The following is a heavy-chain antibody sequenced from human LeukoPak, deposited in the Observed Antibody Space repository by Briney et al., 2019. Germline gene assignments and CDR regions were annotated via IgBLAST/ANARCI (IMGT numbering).Heavy chain of an antibody. V-gene: IGHV1-69*05. CDR2: IIPIFGTA. CDR1: GGTFSSCA. CDR3: ATVPGYYYDSSGYLTPDY. J-gene: IGHJ4*02. D-gene: IGHD3-22*01. Sequence: ASVKVSCKASGGTFSSCAISWVRQAPGQGLEWMGGIIPIFGTANYAQKFQGRVTITTDESTSTAYMELSSLRSEDTAVYYCATVPGYYYDSSGYLTPDYWGQGTLVTVSS.